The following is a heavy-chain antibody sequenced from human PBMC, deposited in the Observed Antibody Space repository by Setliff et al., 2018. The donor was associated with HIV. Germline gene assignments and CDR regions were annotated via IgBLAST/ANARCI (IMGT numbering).Heavy chain of an antibody. D-gene: IGHD5-12*01. CDR2: AYHSGRT. CDR3: ARGKGRWLQFKGVFAFDI. J-gene: IGHJ3*02. Sequence: SETLSLTCAVYGGSFSGYSWGWIRQPPGKGLEWIGNAYHSGRTDYNPSLRSRVTISVETSQNLFSLRLNSVTAADTAVYYCARGKGRWLQFKGVFAFDIWGQGTMVTVSS. CDR1: GGSFSGYS. V-gene: IGHV4-34*01.